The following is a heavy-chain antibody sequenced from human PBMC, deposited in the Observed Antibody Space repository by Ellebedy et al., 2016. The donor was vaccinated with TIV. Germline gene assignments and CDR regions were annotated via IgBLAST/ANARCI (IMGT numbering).Heavy chain of an antibody. Sequence: ASVKVSCXASGYTFTTYYMNWVRQATGQGLEWMGWLSPNSGNTGSAQKFQGRVTMTMNTSISTAYMELNSLTSEDTAVYYCARGNFGSGSQGGSWGQGTLVIVSS. CDR2: LSPNSGNT. V-gene: IGHV1-8*02. CDR1: GYTFTTYY. J-gene: IGHJ5*02. CDR3: ARGNFGSGSQGGS. D-gene: IGHD3-10*01.